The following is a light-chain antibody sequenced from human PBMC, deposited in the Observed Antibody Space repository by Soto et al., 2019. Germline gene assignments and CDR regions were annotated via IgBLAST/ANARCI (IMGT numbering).Light chain of an antibody. V-gene: IGLV3-21*02. CDR1: NIGTKS. J-gene: IGLJ2*01. CDR3: QVWDSNSDHVV. CDR2: DDS. Sequence: SYDLTQPPSVSVAPGQTASITCGGSNIGTKSVHWYQQKPGQAPALVVHDDSGRPSGIPERFSGSNDGNTATLTISRVEAGDEADYYCQVWDSNSDHVVFGGGTKLTVL.